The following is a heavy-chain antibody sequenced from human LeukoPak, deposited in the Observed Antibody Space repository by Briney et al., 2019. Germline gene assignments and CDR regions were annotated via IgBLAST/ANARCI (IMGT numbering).Heavy chain of an antibody. CDR2: TYYRSKWYN. V-gene: IGHV6-1*01. CDR1: GDSVSSNSAA. CDR3: ARASEEQQLVHDYFDY. Sequence: SQTLSLTCAISGDSVSSNSAAWNWIRQSPSRGLEWLGRTYYRSKWYNDYAVSVKSRITINPDTSKDQFSLQLNSVTPEDTAVYYCARASEEQQLVHDYFDYWGQGTLVTVSS. J-gene: IGHJ4*02. D-gene: IGHD6-13*01.